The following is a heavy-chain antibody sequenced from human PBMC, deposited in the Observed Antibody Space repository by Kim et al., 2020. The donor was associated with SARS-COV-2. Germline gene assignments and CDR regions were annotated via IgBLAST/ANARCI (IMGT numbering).Heavy chain of an antibody. Sequence: ETLSLTCTVSGGSISSYYWSWIRQPPGKGLEWIGYIYYSGSTNYNPSLKSRVTISVDTSKNQFSLKLSSVTAADTAVYYCASGRSGYDFPRGLDYYYGMDVWGQGTTVTVSS. CDR1: GGSISSYY. J-gene: IGHJ6*02. CDR2: IYYSGST. V-gene: IGHV4-59*08. D-gene: IGHD5-12*01. CDR3: ASGRSGYDFPRGLDYYYGMDV.